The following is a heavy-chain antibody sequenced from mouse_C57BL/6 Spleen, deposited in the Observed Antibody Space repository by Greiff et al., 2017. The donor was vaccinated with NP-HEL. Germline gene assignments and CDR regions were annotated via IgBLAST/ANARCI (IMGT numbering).Heavy chain of an antibody. V-gene: IGHV1-69*01. Sequence: QVQLQQPGAELAMPGASVKLTCKASGYTFTSYWMHWVKQRPGQGLEWIGEIDPSDSYTNYNQKFKGKSTLTVDKSSSTAYMQLSSLTSEDSAVYYCARYGYYPSYWYFDVWGTGTTVTVSS. CDR3: ARYGYYPSYWYFDV. D-gene: IGHD2-3*01. CDR1: GYTFTSYW. CDR2: IDPSDSYT. J-gene: IGHJ1*03.